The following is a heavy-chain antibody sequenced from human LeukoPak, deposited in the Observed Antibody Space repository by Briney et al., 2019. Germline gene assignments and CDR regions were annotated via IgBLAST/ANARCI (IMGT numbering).Heavy chain of an antibody. CDR2: INPNSGDT. V-gene: IGHV1-2*02. D-gene: IGHD4-17*01. Sequence: GASVKVSCKTSGYSFSDNYMHWVRQAPGQGLEWTGWINPNSGDTNYAQKFQGRVTMTRDASISTVYLELSRLRSDDTVVYYCAREVYGDSSFDYWGQGTLATVSS. J-gene: IGHJ4*02. CDR1: GYSFSDNY. CDR3: AREVYGDSSFDY.